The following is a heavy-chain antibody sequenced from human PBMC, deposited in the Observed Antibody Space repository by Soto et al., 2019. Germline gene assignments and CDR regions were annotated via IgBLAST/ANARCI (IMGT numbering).Heavy chain of an antibody. Sequence: QVQLVESGGGVVQPGRSLRLSCAASGLTFSSYAMHWVRQAPGKGLEWVAVIWSDGSNKYYADSVKGRFTVSRDNSKNTLNLQMTSLRAEDTAVYYCARGGRRAGGVLDHWGQGTVVTVSS. D-gene: IGHD6-13*01. CDR3: ARGGRRAGGVLDH. V-gene: IGHV3-33*01. CDR1: GLTFSSYA. J-gene: IGHJ4*02. CDR2: IWSDGSNK.